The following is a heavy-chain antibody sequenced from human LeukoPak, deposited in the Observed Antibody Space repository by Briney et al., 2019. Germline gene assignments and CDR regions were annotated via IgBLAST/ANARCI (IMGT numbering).Heavy chain of an antibody. CDR2: ISGSGGST. Sequence: GASLRLSCAASGFTFSSYAMSWARQAPGKGLEWVSAISGSGGSTYYADSVKGRFTIYRDNSKNTLYLQMNSLRAEDTAVYYCAKGAQADRYYYYYYGMDVWGQGTTVTVSS. V-gene: IGHV3-23*01. J-gene: IGHJ6*02. CDR3: AKGAQADRYYYYYYGMDV. D-gene: IGHD1-14*01. CDR1: GFTFSSYA.